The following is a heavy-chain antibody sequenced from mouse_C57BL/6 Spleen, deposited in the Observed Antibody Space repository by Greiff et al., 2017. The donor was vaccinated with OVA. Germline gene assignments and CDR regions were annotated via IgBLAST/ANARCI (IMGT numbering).Heavy chain of an antibody. D-gene: IGHD2-5*01. CDR2: IYPGDGDT. J-gene: IGHJ3*01. V-gene: IGHV1-82*01. Sequence: VQLVESGPELVKPGASVKISCKASGYAFSSSWMNWVKQRPGKGLEWIGRIYPGDGDTNYNGKFKGKATLTADKSSSTAYMQLSSLTSEDSAVYFCARSGSNPFAYWGQGTLVTVSA. CDR1: GYAFSSSW. CDR3: ARSGSNPFAY.